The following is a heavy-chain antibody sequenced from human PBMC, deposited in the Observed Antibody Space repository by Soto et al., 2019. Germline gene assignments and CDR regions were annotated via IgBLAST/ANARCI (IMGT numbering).Heavy chain of an antibody. D-gene: IGHD1-1*01. V-gene: IGHV3-23*01. J-gene: IGHJ4*02. CDR2: ISDSGGST. Sequence: WGSLRLSCAASGFTFSNCAMSWVRQAPGKGLEWVSAISDSGGSTYYADSVRGRFTLSRDNFKNTLDLYMNSLRAEDTALYFCAKCPLNNCRGGPDYWGQGTLVTVSS. CDR3: AKCPLNNCRGGPDY. CDR1: GFTFSNCA.